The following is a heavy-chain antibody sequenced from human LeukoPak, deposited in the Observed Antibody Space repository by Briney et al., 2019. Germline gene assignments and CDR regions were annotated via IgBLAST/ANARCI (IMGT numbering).Heavy chain of an antibody. CDR3: AKDTLGATGDY. Sequence: GGSLRLSCAASGLTFSSYAMSWVRQAPGEGLEWVSGISGSGDSTNYADSVKGRFTISRDNSKHTLHLQMNSLRAEDTAVYYCAKDTLGATGDYWGQGTLVTVSS. V-gene: IGHV3-23*01. CDR2: ISGSGDST. CDR1: GLTFSSYA. J-gene: IGHJ4*02. D-gene: IGHD1-26*01.